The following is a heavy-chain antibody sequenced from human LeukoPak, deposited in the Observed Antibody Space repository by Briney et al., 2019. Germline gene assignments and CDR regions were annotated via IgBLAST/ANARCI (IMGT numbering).Heavy chain of an antibody. Sequence: GGSLRLSCAASGFTFSSYAMSWVRQAPGKGLEWVSAISGSGGSTYYADSVKGRFTISRDNSKNTLYLQMNSLRAEDTAVYYCATRYCSGGSCYAFDYWGQGTLVTVSS. D-gene: IGHD2-15*01. CDR2: ISGSGGST. J-gene: IGHJ4*02. V-gene: IGHV3-23*01. CDR1: GFTFSSYA. CDR3: ATRYCSGGSCYAFDY.